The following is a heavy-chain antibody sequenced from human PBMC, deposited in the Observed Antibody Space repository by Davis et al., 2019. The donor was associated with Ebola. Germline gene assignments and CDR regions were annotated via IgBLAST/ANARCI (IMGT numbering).Heavy chain of an antibody. Sequence: GGSLRLSCAASGFTFSSYAMHWVRQAPGKGLEWVAVISYDGSNKYYADSVKGRFTISRDNSKNTLYLQMNSLRAEDTAIYFCAKGPLGQLPDWGQGTLVTVSS. J-gene: IGHJ4*02. D-gene: IGHD1-26*01. CDR2: ISYDGSNK. CDR1: GFTFSSYA. CDR3: AKGPLGQLPD. V-gene: IGHV3-30*04.